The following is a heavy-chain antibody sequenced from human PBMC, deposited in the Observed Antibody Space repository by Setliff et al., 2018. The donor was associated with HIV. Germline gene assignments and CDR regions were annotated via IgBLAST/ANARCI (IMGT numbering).Heavy chain of an antibody. J-gene: IGHJ4*02. CDR1: GFTFSSYD. V-gene: IGHV3-13*01. Sequence: GSLRLSCAASGFTFSSYDIHWVRQATGKGLEWVSAIGTAGDTYYPGSVKGRFTIARENAKNSLYLQMNSLRAGDTAVYYCARGNYYDSSGTFDYWGQGTLTYWGQGTLVTVSS. CDR2: IGTAGDT. D-gene: IGHD3-22*01. CDR3: ARGNYYDSSGTFDYWGQGTLTY.